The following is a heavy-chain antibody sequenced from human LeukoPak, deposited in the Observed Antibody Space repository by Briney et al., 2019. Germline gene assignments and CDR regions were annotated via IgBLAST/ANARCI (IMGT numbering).Heavy chain of an antibody. CDR3: ARRLSYGSGSLYWFDP. CDR2: IDPSDSYT. Sequence: GESLKISCKGSGYSFTSYRISWVRQMPGKGLEWMGRIDPSDSYTNYSPSFQGHVTISADKSISTAYLQWSSLKASDTAMYYCARRLSYGSGSLYWFDPWGQGTLVTVSS. V-gene: IGHV5-10-1*01. CDR1: GYSFTSYR. D-gene: IGHD3-10*01. J-gene: IGHJ5*02.